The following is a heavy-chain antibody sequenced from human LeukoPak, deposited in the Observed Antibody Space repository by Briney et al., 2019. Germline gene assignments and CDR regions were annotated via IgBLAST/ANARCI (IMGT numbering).Heavy chain of an antibody. J-gene: IGHJ5*02. CDR3: ARAGGYSSSGGEANDNWFDP. CDR2: INPSSGGT. CDR1: GYTFTGYY. V-gene: IGHV1-2*02. D-gene: IGHD6-6*01. Sequence: GASVKVSCKASGYTFTGYYMHWVRQAPGQGLEWMGWINPSSGGTNYAQKFQGRVTMTRDTSISTAYMELSRLRSDDTAVYYCARAGGYSSSGGEANDNWFDPWGQGTLVTVSS.